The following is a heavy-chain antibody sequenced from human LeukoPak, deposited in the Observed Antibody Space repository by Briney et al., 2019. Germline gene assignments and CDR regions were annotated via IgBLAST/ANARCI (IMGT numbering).Heavy chain of an antibody. V-gene: IGHV1-18*01. CDR3: ARDALGYCSGGSCYSRAFDI. D-gene: IGHD2-15*01. J-gene: IGHJ3*02. Sequence: ASVKVSCKASGYTFTSYGISWVRQAPGQGLEWMGWIRAYNGNTNYAQKLQGRVTITADKSTSTAYMELSSLRSEDTAVYYCARDALGYCSGGSCYSRAFDIWGQGTMVTVSS. CDR1: GYTFTSYG. CDR2: IRAYNGNT.